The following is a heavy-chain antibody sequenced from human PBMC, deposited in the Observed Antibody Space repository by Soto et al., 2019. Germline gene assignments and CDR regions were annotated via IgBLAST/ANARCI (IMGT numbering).Heavy chain of an antibody. D-gene: IGHD3-3*01. CDR3: ARDGYDFWSGYYAGPLDY. Sequence: ASVKVSCKASGYTFTGYYMHWVRQAPGQGLEWMGWINPNSGGTNYAQKFQGWVTMTRDTSISTAYMELSRLRSDDTAVYYCARDGYDFWSGYYAGPLDYWGQGTLVTVSS. J-gene: IGHJ4*02. CDR2: INPNSGGT. V-gene: IGHV1-2*04. CDR1: GYTFTGYY.